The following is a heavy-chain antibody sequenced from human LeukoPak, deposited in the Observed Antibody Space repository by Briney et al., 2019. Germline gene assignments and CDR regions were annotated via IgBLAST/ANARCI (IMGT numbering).Heavy chain of an antibody. CDR3: ARHTRPGYSGYENALDI. J-gene: IGHJ3*02. V-gene: IGHV4-39*01. D-gene: IGHD5-12*01. Sequence: SETLSLTCTVSGGSITNNNYYWDWIRQPPGKGLEWIGNLYYSGSAHYNPSLKSRVTISVDTSKNQFSLKLNSVTAADTAVYYCARHTRPGYSGYENALDIWGQGTMVTVSS. CDR1: GGSITNNNYY. CDR2: LYYSGSA.